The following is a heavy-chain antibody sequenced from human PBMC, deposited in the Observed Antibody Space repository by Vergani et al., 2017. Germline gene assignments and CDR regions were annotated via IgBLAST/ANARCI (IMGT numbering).Heavy chain of an antibody. J-gene: IGHJ4*02. V-gene: IGHV4-34*02. Sequence: QVQLQQWGAGVVKPSGTLSLTCAVFGESFSSFYWSWIRQPPGKGLEWIGEINNDGHTNYNPSLESRVTVSRDTAKNQFSLNLMSVTAADTAMYYCAVRPRVNLVWGEIVTKRTCDYWRQRSLVTVSS. CDR1: GESFSSFY. CDR3: AVRPRVNLVWGEIVTKRTCDY. D-gene: IGHD3-10*01. CDR2: INNDGHT.